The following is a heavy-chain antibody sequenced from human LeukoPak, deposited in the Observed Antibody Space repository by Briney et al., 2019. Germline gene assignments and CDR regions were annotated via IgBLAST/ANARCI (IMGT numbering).Heavy chain of an antibody. CDR2: ISYDGSNE. CDR3: ARDLFPGYYYDSSGPEYFQH. J-gene: IGHJ1*01. CDR1: GFTFSSYG. V-gene: IGHV3-30*03. Sequence: PGGSLRLSCAASGFTFSSYGMSWVRQAPGKGLEWVAIISYDGSNEYYADSVKGRFTISRDNSKNTLYLRMNSLRAADTAVYYCARDLFPGYYYDSSGPEYFQHWGQGTLVTVSS. D-gene: IGHD3-22*01.